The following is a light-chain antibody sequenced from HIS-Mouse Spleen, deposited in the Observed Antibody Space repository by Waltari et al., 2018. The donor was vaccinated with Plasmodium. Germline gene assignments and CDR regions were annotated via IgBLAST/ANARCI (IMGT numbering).Light chain of an antibody. V-gene: IGLV1-44*01. J-gene: IGLJ3*02. CDR2: SNN. CDR3: AAWDDSLNGRV. CDR1: RSHIGSNT. Sequence: QSVLTQPPSASGTPGQRVTISCSRSRSHIGSNTVNWYQQLPGTAPNLLIYSNNQRPSGVPDRFSGSKSGTSASLAISGLQSEDEADYYCAAWDDSLNGRVFGGGTKLTVL.